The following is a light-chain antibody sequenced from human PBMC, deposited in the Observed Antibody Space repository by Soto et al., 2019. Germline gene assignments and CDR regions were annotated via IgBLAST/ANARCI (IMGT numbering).Light chain of an antibody. CDR2: GAS. V-gene: IGKV3-15*01. CDR3: QQYNSYRA. Sequence: EIVMTQSPATLSVSPCERVTLSFRASQSVRSNLAWYQQKPGQSPRLLIYGASTRATGIPARFSGSGSGTEFTLTISSLQPDDSATYYCQQYNSYRAFGQGTKVDIK. CDR1: QSVRSN. J-gene: IGKJ1*01.